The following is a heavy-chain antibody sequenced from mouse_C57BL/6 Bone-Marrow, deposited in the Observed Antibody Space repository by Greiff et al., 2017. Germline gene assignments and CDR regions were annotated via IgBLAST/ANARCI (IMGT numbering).Heavy chain of an antibody. Sequence: EVHLVESGGGLVKPGGSLKLSCAASGFTFSDYGMHWVRQAPEKGLEWVAYISSGSSTIYYADTVKGRFTISRDNAKNTLFLQMTSLRSEDTAMYYCAREGYYRYFDVWGTGTTVTVSS. CDR2: ISSGSSTI. CDR3: AREGYYRYFDV. V-gene: IGHV5-17*01. CDR1: GFTFSDYG. J-gene: IGHJ1*03.